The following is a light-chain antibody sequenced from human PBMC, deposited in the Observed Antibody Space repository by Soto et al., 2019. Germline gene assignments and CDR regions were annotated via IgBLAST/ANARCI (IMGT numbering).Light chain of an antibody. V-gene: IGKV3-11*01. Sequence: EIVLTQSPATLSLSPGERATLSCRASQSVGTYLAWYQQKPGQPPRLLIYDASNRATGIPARFSGSGSGTDFTLTISSLEPEDFAVYHCQQRSNWPITFGQGTRLETK. CDR2: DAS. J-gene: IGKJ5*01. CDR1: QSVGTY. CDR3: QQRSNWPIT.